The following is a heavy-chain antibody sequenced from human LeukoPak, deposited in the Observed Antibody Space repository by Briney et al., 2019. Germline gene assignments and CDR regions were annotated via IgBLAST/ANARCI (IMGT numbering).Heavy chain of an antibody. J-gene: IGHJ4*02. Sequence: PSETLSLTCAVYGGSFSGYYWSWIRQPPGKGLEWIGEINHSGSTNHNPSLKSRVTISVDTSKNQFSLKLSSVTAADTAVYYCARGRPVVTAIPYAFYFDYWGQGTLVTVSS. V-gene: IGHV4-34*01. D-gene: IGHD2-21*02. CDR1: GGSFSGYY. CDR2: INHSGST. CDR3: ARGRPVVTAIPYAFYFDY.